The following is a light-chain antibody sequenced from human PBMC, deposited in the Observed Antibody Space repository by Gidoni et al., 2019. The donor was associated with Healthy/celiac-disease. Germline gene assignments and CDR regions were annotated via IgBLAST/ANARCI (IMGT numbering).Light chain of an antibody. CDR3: QVWDSSSDHKV. CDR1: NIGSKS. J-gene: IGLJ2*01. CDR2: YDS. V-gene: IGLV3-21*04. Sequence: SYLPTQPPSASVAPGKTPRITCGGNNIGSKSVHWYQQKPGQAPVLVIYYDSDRPSGLPERFSGSNSGNTATLTISRVEAGDEADYYCQVWDSSSDHKVFGGGTKLTVL.